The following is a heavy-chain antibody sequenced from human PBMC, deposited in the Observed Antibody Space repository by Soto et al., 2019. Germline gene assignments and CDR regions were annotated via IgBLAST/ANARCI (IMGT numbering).Heavy chain of an antibody. V-gene: IGHV1-69*13. J-gene: IGHJ6*02. Sequence: GASVKVSCKASGGTFSSYAISWVRQAPGQGLEWMGGIIPIFGTANYAQKFQGRVTITADESTSTAYMELSSLRSEDTAVYYCARRYYGSGSYPSLNYYYYYGMDVWGQGTTVTVSS. CDR3: ARRYYGSGSYPSLNYYYYYGMDV. CDR2: IIPIFGTA. CDR1: GGTFSSYA. D-gene: IGHD3-10*01.